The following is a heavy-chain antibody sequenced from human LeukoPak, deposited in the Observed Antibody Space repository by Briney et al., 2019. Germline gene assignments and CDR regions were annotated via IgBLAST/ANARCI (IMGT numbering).Heavy chain of an antibody. CDR3: ARTGGPYGGNPGAFDI. CDR1: GYSFTSYW. V-gene: IGHV5-51*01. D-gene: IGHD4-23*01. J-gene: IGHJ3*02. CDR2: IYPGDSDT. Sequence: GESLKISCQGSGYSFTSYWIGWVRQMPGKGLEWMGIIYPGDSDTRYSPSFQGQVTISADKSISTAYLQWSSLKASDTAMYYCARTGGPYGGNPGAFDIWGQGTMVTVSS.